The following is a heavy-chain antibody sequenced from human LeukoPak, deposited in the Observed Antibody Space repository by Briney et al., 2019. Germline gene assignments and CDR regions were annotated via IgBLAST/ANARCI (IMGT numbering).Heavy chain of an antibody. V-gene: IGHV1-2*02. D-gene: IGHD3-22*01. CDR2: INSNSGGT. J-gene: IGHJ4*02. Sequence: ASVKVSCKASGYTFTGYYMHWVRQAPGQGLEWMGWINSNSGGTNYAQKFQGRVTMTRDTSISTAYMELSRLRSDDTAVYYCARVSYYDSSDTMGYWGQGTLVTVSS. CDR1: GYTFTGYY. CDR3: ARVSYYDSSDTMGY.